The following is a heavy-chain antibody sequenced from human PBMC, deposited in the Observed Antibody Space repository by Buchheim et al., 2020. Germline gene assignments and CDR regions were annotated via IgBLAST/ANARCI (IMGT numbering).Heavy chain of an antibody. CDR1: GFIFRRSW. J-gene: IGHJ4*02. Sequence: EVQLVESGGGLVQPGGSLRLSCAASGFIFRRSWMSWVRQAPGKGLEWVANIKEDGSEKYYVDSVKGRFTISRDNARNSVFLQMNSLRAEDTAVYYCARDRDGYGYWGQGTL. D-gene: IGHD5-24*01. CDR3: ARDRDGYGY. CDR2: IKEDGSEK. V-gene: IGHV3-7*01.